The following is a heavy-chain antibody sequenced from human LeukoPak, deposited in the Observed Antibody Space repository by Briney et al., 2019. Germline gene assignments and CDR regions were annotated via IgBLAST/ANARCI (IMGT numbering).Heavy chain of an antibody. Sequence: ASVKVSCKASGYTFTTYGIIWVRQAPGQGLEWMGGIIPIFGTANYAQKFQGRVTITADESTSTAYMELSSLRSEDTAVYYCARDYSGYGGYESYWGQGTLVTVSS. D-gene: IGHD5-12*01. V-gene: IGHV1-69*13. CDR3: ARDYSGYGGYESY. CDR2: IIPIFGTA. CDR1: GYTFTTYG. J-gene: IGHJ4*02.